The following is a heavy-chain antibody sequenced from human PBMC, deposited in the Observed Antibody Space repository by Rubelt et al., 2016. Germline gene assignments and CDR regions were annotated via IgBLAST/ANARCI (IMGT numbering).Heavy chain of an antibody. V-gene: IGHV4-4*02. D-gene: IGHD1-26*01. CDR3: ARDRVVDRELLLYYYGMDV. J-gene: IGHJ6*02. CDR2: IYHSGST. CDR1: GGSISSSNW. Sequence: LVKPSGTLSLTCAVSGGSISSSNWWSWVRQPPGKGLEWIGEIYHSGSTNYNPSLKSRVTISVDKSKNQFSLKLSSVTAADTAGYYCARDRVVDRELLLYYYGMDVWGQGTTVTVSS.